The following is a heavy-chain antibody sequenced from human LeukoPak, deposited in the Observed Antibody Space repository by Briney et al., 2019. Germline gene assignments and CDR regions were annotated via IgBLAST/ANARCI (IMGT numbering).Heavy chain of an antibody. CDR3: AREVFPQRHYDILTGYYGARYYYYGMDV. CDR1: GYTFTSYG. J-gene: IGHJ6*02. CDR2: IIAYHGNT. D-gene: IGHD3-9*01. Sequence: ASVKVSCKASGYTFTSYGISWVRQAPGQGLEWMGLIIAYHGNTNYAQKLQGRVTMTTDTSTSTAYMELRSLRSDDTAVYSCAREVFPQRHYDILTGYYGARYYYYGMDVWGQGATVTVSS. V-gene: IGHV1-18*01.